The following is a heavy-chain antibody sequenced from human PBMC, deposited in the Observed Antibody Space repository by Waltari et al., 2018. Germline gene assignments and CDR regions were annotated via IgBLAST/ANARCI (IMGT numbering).Heavy chain of an antibody. CDR2: ISSSSSYI. V-gene: IGHV3-21*01. J-gene: IGHJ3*02. Sequence: EVQLVESGGGLVKPGGSLRLSCAASGFTFSSYSMNWVRQAPGKGLEWVSSISSSSSYIYYADSVKGRFTISRDNAKNSLYLQMNSLGAEDTAVYYCARAYGAVTTAGEWPADAFDIWGQGTMVTVSS. D-gene: IGHD4-4*01. CDR3: ARAYGAVTTAGEWPADAFDI. CDR1: GFTFSSYS.